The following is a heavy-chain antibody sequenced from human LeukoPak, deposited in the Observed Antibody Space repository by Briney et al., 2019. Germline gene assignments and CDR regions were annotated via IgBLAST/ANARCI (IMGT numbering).Heavy chain of an antibody. D-gene: IGHD3-22*01. V-gene: IGHV4-39*01. J-gene: IGHJ4*02. Sequence: SETLSLTCTVSGGSISSSSYYWGWIRQPPGKGLEWIGSIYYSGSTYYNPSLKSRVTISVDTSKNQFSLKLSSVTAADTAVYYCARQNYDSNGPSDYWGQGTLVTVSS. CDR1: GGSISSSSYY. CDR2: IYYSGST. CDR3: ARQNYDSNGPSDY.